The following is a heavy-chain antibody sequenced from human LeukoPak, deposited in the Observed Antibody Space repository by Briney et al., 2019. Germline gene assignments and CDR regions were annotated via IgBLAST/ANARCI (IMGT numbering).Heavy chain of an antibody. D-gene: IGHD2-2*02. CDR2: INPNSGGT. J-gene: IGHJ5*02. CDR1: GYTFTGYY. V-gene: IGHV1-2*04. CDR3: ARSIRLGYCSSTSCSTGGNWFDP. Sequence: ASVKVSCKASGYTFTGYYMHWVRQAPGQGLEWMGWINPNSGGTNYAQKFQGWVTMTRDTSISTAYMELSRLRSDDTAVYYCARSIRLGYCSSTSCSTGGNWFDPWGQGTLVTVSS.